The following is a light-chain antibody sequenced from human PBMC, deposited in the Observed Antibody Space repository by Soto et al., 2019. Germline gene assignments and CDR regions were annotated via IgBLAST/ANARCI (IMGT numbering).Light chain of an antibody. CDR3: QQYNSATRT. Sequence: DIQMTQSPSSLSASVGDRVTITCRASQGISNYLAWYQQKPGKVPKLLIYAASTLQSGVPSRLSGSGSGTYFTLTISSLQPEDVATYYCQQYNSATRTFGQVTKVEIK. J-gene: IGKJ1*01. CDR2: AAS. CDR1: QGISNY. V-gene: IGKV1-27*01.